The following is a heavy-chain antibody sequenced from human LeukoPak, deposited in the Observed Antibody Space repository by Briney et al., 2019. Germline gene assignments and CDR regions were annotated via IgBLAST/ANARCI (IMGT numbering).Heavy chain of an antibody. CDR1: GFTFSTYG. V-gene: IGHV3-23*01. Sequence: PGGSLRLSCAASGFTFSTYGMSWVRQAPGKGLEWVSTISGSGGSTYYADSVKGRFTISRDNSINTLYLQMNSLRAEDTAVYYCAKGFVEMATIVVFDYWGQGTLVTVSS. CDR2: ISGSGGST. J-gene: IGHJ4*02. D-gene: IGHD5-24*01. CDR3: AKGFVEMATIVVFDY.